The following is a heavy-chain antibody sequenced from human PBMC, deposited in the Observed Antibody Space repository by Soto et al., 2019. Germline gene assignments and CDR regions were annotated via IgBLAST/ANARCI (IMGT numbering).Heavy chain of an antibody. CDR2: ISGSGGST. Sequence: PGGSLRLSCAASGFTFSSYAMSWVRQAPGKGLEWVSAISGSGGSTYYADSVKGRFTISRDNSKNTLYLQMNSLRAEDTAVYYCAKDLIGYYGSGRYYYYGMDVWGQGTTVTVSS. CDR3: AKDLIGYYGSGRYYYYGMDV. CDR1: GFTFSSYA. D-gene: IGHD3-10*01. J-gene: IGHJ6*02. V-gene: IGHV3-23*01.